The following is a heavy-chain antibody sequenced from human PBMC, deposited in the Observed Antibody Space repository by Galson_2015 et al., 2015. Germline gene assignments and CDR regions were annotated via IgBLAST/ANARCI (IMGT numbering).Heavy chain of an antibody. Sequence: SLRLSCAASGFTFSDYRMTWVRQAPGKGLEWVSSISSRSTYIYYADSLRDRFTISRGNAQNSLYLHMNSLTAEDTAVYYCARERSRFLEWSFGRDMDVWGKGTTVIVSS. CDR1: GFTFSDYR. CDR3: ARERSRFLEWSFGRDMDV. CDR2: ISSRSTYI. J-gene: IGHJ6*03. V-gene: IGHV3-21*01. D-gene: IGHD3-3*01.